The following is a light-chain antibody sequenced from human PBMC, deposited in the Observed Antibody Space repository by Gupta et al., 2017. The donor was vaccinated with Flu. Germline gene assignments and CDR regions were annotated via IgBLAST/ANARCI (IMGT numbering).Light chain of an antibody. V-gene: IGKV3-20*01. Sequence: ERATLSCRASQSISNSYLAWYQQKPGQAPSLLIYGASSRATGIPDRFSGSGSGTDFTLTISRLEPEDFAVYYCQQFAYSPRAFGGGTKVEIK. CDR2: GAS. CDR3: QQFAYSPRA. J-gene: IGKJ4*01. CDR1: QSISNSY.